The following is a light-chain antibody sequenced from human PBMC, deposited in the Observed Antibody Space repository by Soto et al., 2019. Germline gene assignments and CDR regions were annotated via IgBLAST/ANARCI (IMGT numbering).Light chain of an antibody. V-gene: IGKV3-20*01. J-gene: IGKJ1*01. CDR1: QSVSNNY. CDR2: GAS. Sequence: EIVLTQSPGTLSLSPGERATLSCRASQSVSNNYLAWYQQKPGQAPRLLIYGASSRAAGIPDRFSGSGSGTDFTLTISSLQPEDFATYSCQQSYNSPQTFGQGTKVDIK. CDR3: QQSYNSPQT.